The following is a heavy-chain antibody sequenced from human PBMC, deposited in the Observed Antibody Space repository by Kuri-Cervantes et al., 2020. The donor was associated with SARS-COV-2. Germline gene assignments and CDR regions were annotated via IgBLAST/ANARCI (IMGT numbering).Heavy chain of an antibody. V-gene: IGHV3-23*01. J-gene: IGHJ4*02. Sequence: GESLKISCAASGITFSNHGMSWVRQAPGKGLEWLSGISASGASTDYAASVKGRFTISRDNSKNSLFLQMNSLRAEDTAIYFCARPSLNTGSYFPDWGQGTLVTVS. CDR3: ARPSLNTGSYFPD. CDR2: ISASGAST. D-gene: IGHD1-26*01. CDR1: GITFSNHG.